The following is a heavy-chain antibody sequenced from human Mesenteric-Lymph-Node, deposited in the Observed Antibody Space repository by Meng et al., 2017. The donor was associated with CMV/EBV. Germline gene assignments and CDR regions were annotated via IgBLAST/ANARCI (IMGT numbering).Heavy chain of an antibody. Sequence: SLKISCSASGFSFDDYAMHWVRQVPGKGLEWVAAIGFNSVGIGYVDSVKGRFTISRDNAKNSLYLQMNSLRAEDTAVYYCAIGRKWELLPNYFDYWGQGTLVTVSS. CDR2: IGFNSVGI. CDR1: GFSFDDYA. J-gene: IGHJ4*02. D-gene: IGHD1-26*01. CDR3: AIGRKWELLPNYFDY. V-gene: IGHV3-9*01.